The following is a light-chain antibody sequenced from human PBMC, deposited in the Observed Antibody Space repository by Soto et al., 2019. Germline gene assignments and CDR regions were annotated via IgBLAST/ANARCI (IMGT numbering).Light chain of an antibody. Sequence: EIVMTQSPATLSVSPGERATLSCRASQSVSSNLAWYQQKPGQAPRLLIYGASTRATGIPARFSGSGSGTEFTLTISTLQSEDFAFYYCPQYNNWLGPFGQGTKVEFK. J-gene: IGKJ1*01. V-gene: IGKV3-15*01. CDR1: QSVSSN. CDR3: PQYNNWLGP. CDR2: GAS.